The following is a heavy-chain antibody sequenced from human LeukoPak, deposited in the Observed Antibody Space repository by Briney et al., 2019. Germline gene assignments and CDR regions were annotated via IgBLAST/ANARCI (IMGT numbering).Heavy chain of an antibody. CDR1: GGTFSSYA. Sequence: SVKVSCKASGGTFSSYAISWVRQAPGQGLEWVGGIIPIFGTANYAQKFQGRVTITTDESTSTAYMELSSLRSEDTAVYYCAREKGAGYYDSSGRDAFDIWGQGTMVTVSS. D-gene: IGHD3-22*01. CDR3: AREKGAGYYDSSGRDAFDI. V-gene: IGHV1-69*05. CDR2: IIPIFGTA. J-gene: IGHJ3*02.